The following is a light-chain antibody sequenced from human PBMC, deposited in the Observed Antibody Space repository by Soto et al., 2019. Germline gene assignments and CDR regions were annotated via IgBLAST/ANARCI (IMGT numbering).Light chain of an antibody. CDR1: QSISSW. CDR2: KAS. CDR3: QQYNTYPYT. J-gene: IGKJ2*01. Sequence: DIQMTQSPSTLSASVGDRVTITCRASQSISSWLAWYQQKPGKAPNLLIYKASSLESGVTSRFSGSGSGTEFTLTISSLQPDDFATYYCQQYNTYPYTFGQGTKLEIK. V-gene: IGKV1-5*03.